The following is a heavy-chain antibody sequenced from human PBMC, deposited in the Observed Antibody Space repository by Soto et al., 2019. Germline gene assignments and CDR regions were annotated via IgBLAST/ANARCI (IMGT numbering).Heavy chain of an antibody. Sequence: ILSCAASGFTFGTYAMSWVRQAPGKGLEWVSAINGNGGSTYYAASVKGRFTISRDSSKNTLYLQMTSLRAEDTAVYYCATQSYDSSGYYLYYFDHWGQGTLVTVSS. CDR1: GFTFGTYA. V-gene: IGHV3-23*01. CDR2: INGNGGST. CDR3: ATQSYDSSGYYLYYFDH. J-gene: IGHJ4*02. D-gene: IGHD3-22*01.